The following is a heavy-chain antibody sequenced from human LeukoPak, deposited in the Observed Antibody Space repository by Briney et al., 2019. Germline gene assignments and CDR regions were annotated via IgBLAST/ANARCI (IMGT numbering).Heavy chain of an antibody. CDR3: ARQYYYDSTTFDY. Sequence: IGSIYYSGSTYYNPSLKSRVTISVDTSKNQFSLKLSSVTAADTAVYYCARQYYYDSTTFDYWGQGTLVTVSS. V-gene: IGHV4-39*01. J-gene: IGHJ4*02. D-gene: IGHD3-22*01. CDR2: IYYSGST.